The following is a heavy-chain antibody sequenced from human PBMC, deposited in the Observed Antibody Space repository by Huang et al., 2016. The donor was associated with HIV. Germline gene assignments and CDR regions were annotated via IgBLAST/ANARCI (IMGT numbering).Heavy chain of an antibody. J-gene: IGHJ5*02. V-gene: IGHV4-39*01. Sequence: QLQLQESGPGLVKPSETLSLPCTVSGDSISSTSYFWGWIRQPPGKGLEWIGSIYYSGNPFYNPSLKSRVTISVDTSKNQCSLKLISVIAADTAVDYCVRPSARRFWFDPWGQGTQVTVSS. CDR1: GDSISSTSYF. D-gene: IGHD6-6*01. CDR2: IYYSGNP. CDR3: VRPSARRFWFDP.